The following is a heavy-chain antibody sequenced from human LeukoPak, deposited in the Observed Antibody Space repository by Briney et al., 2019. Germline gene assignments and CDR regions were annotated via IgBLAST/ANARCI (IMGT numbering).Heavy chain of an antibody. Sequence: ASVRVSCTASGYTFTSYYMHWVRQAPGQGLEWMGIINPSGGSTSYAQKFQGRVTMTRDTSTSTVYMELSSLRSEDTAVYYCARAAGIAVAGTSYWYFDLWGRGTLVTVSS. CDR1: GYTFTSYY. D-gene: IGHD6-19*01. CDR2: INPSGGST. J-gene: IGHJ2*01. CDR3: ARAAGIAVAGTSYWYFDL. V-gene: IGHV1-46*01.